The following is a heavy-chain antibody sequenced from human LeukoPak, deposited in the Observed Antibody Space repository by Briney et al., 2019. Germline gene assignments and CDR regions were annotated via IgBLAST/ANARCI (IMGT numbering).Heavy chain of an antibody. CDR3: AREAVLDYYGSGSYYDS. V-gene: IGHV3-33*01. CDR2: IWYDGSNK. J-gene: IGHJ5*01. Sequence: GGSLRLSCAASGFAFSSYGMHWVRQAPGKGLEWVAVIWYDGSNKYYADSVKGRFTISRDNSKNTLYLQMNSLRAEDTAVYYCAREAVLDYYGSGSYYDSWGQETLVTVSS. CDR1: GFAFSSYG. D-gene: IGHD3-10*01.